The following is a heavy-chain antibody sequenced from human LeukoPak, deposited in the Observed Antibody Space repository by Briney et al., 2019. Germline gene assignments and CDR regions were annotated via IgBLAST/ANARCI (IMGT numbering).Heavy chain of an antibody. V-gene: IGHV3-30*18. D-gene: IGHD3-10*02. J-gene: IGHJ6*04. CDR1: GFPFSSHG. CDR3: AELGITMIGGV. Sequence: GGSLRLSCAGSGFPFSSHGMNWVRQAPGKGLEWVAAISYDGKKQDYVDSVKGRFTISRDNAKNSLYLQMNSLRAEDTAVYYCAELGITMIGGVWGKGTTVTISS. CDR2: ISYDGKKQ.